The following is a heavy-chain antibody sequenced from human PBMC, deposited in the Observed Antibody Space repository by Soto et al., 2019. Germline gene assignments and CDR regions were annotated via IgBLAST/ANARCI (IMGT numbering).Heavy chain of an antibody. Sequence: GGSLRLSCTASGFTFDDYAMHWVRQAPGKGLEWVSGINWNSNDLGYADSVRGRFTISRDNAKNSLYLQMNSLRPEDTAVYYCVRDSITYYYGMDVWGQGTTVTVSS. V-gene: IGHV3-9*01. CDR3: VRDSITYYYGMDV. D-gene: IGHD1-20*01. CDR1: GFTFDDYA. J-gene: IGHJ6*02. CDR2: INWNSNDL.